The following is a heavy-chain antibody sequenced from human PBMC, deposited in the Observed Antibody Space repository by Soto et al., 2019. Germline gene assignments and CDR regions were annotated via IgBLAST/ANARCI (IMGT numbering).Heavy chain of an antibody. J-gene: IGHJ4*02. CDR2: IYWDDDE. V-gene: IGHV2-5*02. Sequence: QITLKESGPTQVKPTQTLTLTCSFSGFSLNTDGEGVGWVRQPPGEALEWLALIYWDDDERYSPSLKTRLTITXDPSXNQXVLIMTXXDPVDTATYYCAHSXXXXXXDAQVGDFDYWGQGTLVTVSS. CDR3: AHSXXXXXXDAQVGDFDY. CDR1: GFSLNTDGEG. D-gene: IGHD3-16*01.